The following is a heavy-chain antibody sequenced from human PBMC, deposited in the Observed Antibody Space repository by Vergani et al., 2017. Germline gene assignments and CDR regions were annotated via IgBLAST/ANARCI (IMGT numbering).Heavy chain of an antibody. Sequence: EVQLLESGGGLVQPGGSLRLSCAASGFTFSSYAMSWVRQAPGKGLEWVSAISGSGGSTYYADSVKGRFTISRDNSKNTLYLQMNSLRAEDTAVYYCARDLTPNIVVVPAAIRDWGQGTLVTVSS. V-gene: IGHV3-23*01. D-gene: IGHD2-2*02. CDR2: ISGSGGST. CDR1: GFTFSSYA. J-gene: IGHJ4*02. CDR3: ARDLTPNIVVVPAAIRD.